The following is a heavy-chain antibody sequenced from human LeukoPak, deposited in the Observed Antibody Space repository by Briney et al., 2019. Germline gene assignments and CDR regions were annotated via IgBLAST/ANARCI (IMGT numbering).Heavy chain of an antibody. J-gene: IGHJ4*02. D-gene: IGHD6-19*01. CDR3: AKDGYLGSSGFWNYFDS. Sequence: GGSLRLSCAASGFPFTNYAMNWVRQAPGKGLEWVSGISGRGGSTDYADSVKGRFTISRDNSKNTLYLQLNSLGAEDTAVYYCAKDGYLGSSGFWNYFDSWGQGTLVTVSS. CDR1: GFPFTNYA. V-gene: IGHV3-23*01. CDR2: ISGRGGST.